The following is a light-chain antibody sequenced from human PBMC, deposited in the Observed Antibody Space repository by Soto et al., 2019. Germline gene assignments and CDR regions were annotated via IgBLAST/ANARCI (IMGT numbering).Light chain of an antibody. V-gene: IGKV3-20*01. CDR3: QQYGRSRT. CDR1: QSVSSSY. J-gene: IGKJ1*01. Sequence: EIVLTQSPGTLSLSPGERATLSCRASQSVSSSYLAWYQQKPGQAPRLLLYGASSRTTGIPDRFGGSGAGTVFTLTISRLEPEVFAVYYCQQYGRSRTFGQGTKVDIK. CDR2: GAS.